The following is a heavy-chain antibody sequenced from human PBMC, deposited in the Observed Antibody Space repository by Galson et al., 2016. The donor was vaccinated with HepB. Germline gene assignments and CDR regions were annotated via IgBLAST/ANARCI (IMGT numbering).Heavy chain of an antibody. V-gene: IGHV3-53*01. Sequence: SLRLSCAAPGFNVGSSYMSWVRQAPGRGLEWVSNIYTDTTTYYADSVRGRFTISRDKAKNTLHLQMDRLRVEDTAVYYCARERRLVGMDIWGKGTRVTVSA. CDR1: GFNVGSSY. D-gene: IGHD2-21*01. CDR2: IYTDTTT. CDR3: ARERRLVGMDI. J-gene: IGHJ6*04.